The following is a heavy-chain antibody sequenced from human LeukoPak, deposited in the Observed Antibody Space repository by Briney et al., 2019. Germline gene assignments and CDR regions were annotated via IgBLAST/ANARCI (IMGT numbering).Heavy chain of an antibody. Sequence: GTLSLTCTVSGDSINSLDLWSWVRLAPGKGLEWVANIKEDGTETYYVDSVKGRFTISRDNAKNSLYLQMNSLRVEDTAVYYCAKEGRSLQTYWGQGTLVTVSS. CDR1: GDSINSLDL. V-gene: IGHV3-7*03. D-gene: IGHD5-24*01. J-gene: IGHJ4*02. CDR3: AKEGRSLQTY. CDR2: IKEDGTET.